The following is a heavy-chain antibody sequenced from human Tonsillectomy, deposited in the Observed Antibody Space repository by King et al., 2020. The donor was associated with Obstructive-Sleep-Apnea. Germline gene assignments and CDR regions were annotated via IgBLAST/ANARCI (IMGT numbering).Heavy chain of an antibody. CDR1: GFSFSSLG. J-gene: IGHJ4*02. V-gene: IGHV3-23*04. Sequence: VQLVESGGGLAQPGGSQRLSCAASGFSFSSLGMSWLRQAPGKGLEWVSSIGLRDDETKYADSGKGRFTISRDNSKNTLHLHMNSMRVEDTAIYFCAKGARLALMDHWGQGTLVTVSS. CDR2: IGLRDDET. D-gene: IGHD3-9*01. CDR3: AKGARLALMDH.